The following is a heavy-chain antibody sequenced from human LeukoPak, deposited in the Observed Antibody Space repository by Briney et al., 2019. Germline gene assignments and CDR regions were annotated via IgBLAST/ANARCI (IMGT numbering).Heavy chain of an antibody. V-gene: IGHV1-18*01. CDR1: GYTFNSYG. J-gene: IGHJ4*02. CDR2: ISIYQNKT. CDR3: ATSDIVAVEAIDY. Sequence: GASVKVSCKTSGYTFNSYGISWVRQAPGQGLQWVGWISIYQNKTNYSQMIQGRVTMTTDTSTTTAYMELRRLRSDDTAVYYCATSDIVAVEAIDYWGQGTLVTVSS. D-gene: IGHD5-12*01.